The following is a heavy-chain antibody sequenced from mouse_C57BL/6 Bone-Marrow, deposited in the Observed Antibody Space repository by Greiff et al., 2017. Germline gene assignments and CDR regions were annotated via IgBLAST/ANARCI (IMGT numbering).Heavy chain of an antibody. J-gene: IGHJ3*01. CDR3: AREDSSGYSFAY. V-gene: IGHV1-52*01. D-gene: IGHD3-2*02. Sequence: VQLKQPGAELVRPGSSVKLSCKASGYTFTSYWMHWVKQRTIQGLEWIGNIDPSDSETHYNQKFKDKATFTVDKSSSTAYMQLSSLTSEDSAVYYCAREDSSGYSFAYWGQGTLVTVSA. CDR2: IDPSDSET. CDR1: GYTFTSYW.